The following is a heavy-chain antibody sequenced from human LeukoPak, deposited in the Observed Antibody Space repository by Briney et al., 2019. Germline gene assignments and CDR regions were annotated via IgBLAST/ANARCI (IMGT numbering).Heavy chain of an antibody. D-gene: IGHD1-26*01. Sequence: KPSETLSLTCTDPGGSISSGSYYSGWIRQPAGKGLEYIGRIYTSGSTNYNPSRKSRVTISVDTSKNQFSLKLSSVTAADTAVYYCAKSGGYGLIDYWGQGTRVTVSS. CDR1: GGSISSGSYY. J-gene: IGHJ4*02. CDR2: IYTSGST. V-gene: IGHV4-61*02. CDR3: AKSGGYGLIDY.